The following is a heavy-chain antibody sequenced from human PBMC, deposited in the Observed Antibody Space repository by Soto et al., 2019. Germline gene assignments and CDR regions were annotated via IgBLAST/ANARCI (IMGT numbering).Heavy chain of an antibody. D-gene: IGHD6-13*01. CDR2: IHTTDGT. Sequence: SETLSLTCTVSGGSISSCYWSWSRQPAGKGMEWIGRIHTTDGTNYNPSLKSRVTISIDTSNNQFSLKLSSLTAAETAVYYCARARSSAAGLYFDFWGQGTLVTVSS. CDR1: GGSISSCY. V-gene: IGHV4-4*07. CDR3: ARARSSAAGLYFDF. J-gene: IGHJ4*02.